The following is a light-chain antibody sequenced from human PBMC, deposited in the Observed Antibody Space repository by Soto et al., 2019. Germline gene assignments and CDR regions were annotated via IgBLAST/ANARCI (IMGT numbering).Light chain of an antibody. J-gene: IGLJ1*01. CDR1: SSDIGAYDY. CDR3: SSFTATSNHV. V-gene: IGLV2-14*01. CDR2: EVN. Sequence: QSALTQPASLSGSPGQSITISCTGTSSDIGAYDYVSWFQQHPGKAPKLMISEVNNRPSGVSNRFSGSKSGNTAYLTISGLQVEDEAEYFCSSFTATSNHVFGNGTKVTVL.